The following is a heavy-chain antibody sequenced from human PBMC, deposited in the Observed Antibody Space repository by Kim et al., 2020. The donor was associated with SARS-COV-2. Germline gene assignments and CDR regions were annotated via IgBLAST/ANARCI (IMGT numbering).Heavy chain of an antibody. J-gene: IGHJ4*02. CDR1: GYTFTSYD. Sequence: ASVKVSCKASGYTFTSYDINWVRQATGQGLEWRVWMNPNSGNTGYAQKFQGRVTMTRNTSISTAYMELSSLRSEDTAVYYCARGHDSSGYLYDYWGQGTLVTVSS. CDR2: MNPNSGNT. V-gene: IGHV1-8*01. CDR3: ARGHDSSGYLYDY. D-gene: IGHD3-22*01.